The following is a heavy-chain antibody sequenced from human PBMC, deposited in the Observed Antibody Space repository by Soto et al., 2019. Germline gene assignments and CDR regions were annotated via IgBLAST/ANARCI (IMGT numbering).Heavy chain of an antibody. V-gene: IGHV3-23*01. CDR1: GFTFSSYA. CDR2: TSGSGGRT. J-gene: IGHJ4*02. CDR3: AKRGPGGIVVVVSATTGDFDY. D-gene: IGHD2-15*01. Sequence: PVGSLRLSCAAAGFTFSSYAMNWVRQAPGGGLEWISSTSGSGGRTYYADSVKGRFTISRDNSQNTLYLQMDSLKVEDTAVYYCAKRGPGGIVVVVSATTGDFDYWGQGTLVTVSS.